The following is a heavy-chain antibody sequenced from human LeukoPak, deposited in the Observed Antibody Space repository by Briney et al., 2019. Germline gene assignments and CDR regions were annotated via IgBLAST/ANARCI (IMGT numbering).Heavy chain of an antibody. CDR3: AKETYYDSSGAPLFDY. D-gene: IGHD3-22*01. J-gene: IGHJ4*02. CDR2: IYSGDGGT. V-gene: IGHV3-53*01. Sequence: PGGSLRLSCAASGFTVSSNYMSWVRQAPGEGLKCVSVIYSGDGGTYYADSVKGRFTISRDNSKNTLYLQMTSLRAEDTAVYYCAKETYYDSSGAPLFDYWGQGTLVTVSS. CDR1: GFTVSSNY.